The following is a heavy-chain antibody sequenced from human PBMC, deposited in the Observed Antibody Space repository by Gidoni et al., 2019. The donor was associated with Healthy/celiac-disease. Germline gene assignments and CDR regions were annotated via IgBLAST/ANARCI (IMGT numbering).Heavy chain of an antibody. D-gene: IGHD1-1*01. CDR2: MKSKTDGGTT. CDR3: TTDYITTGY. Sequence: EVQLVESGGGLVKPGGSLRLSCAASGFPFSNAWMSWVRQAPGKGLEWVGRMKSKTDGGTTEYAAPVKGRFTISRDDSKNTLYLQMNSLKTEDTAVYYCTTDYITTGYWGQGTLVTVSS. CDR1: GFPFSNAW. V-gene: IGHV3-15*01. J-gene: IGHJ4*02.